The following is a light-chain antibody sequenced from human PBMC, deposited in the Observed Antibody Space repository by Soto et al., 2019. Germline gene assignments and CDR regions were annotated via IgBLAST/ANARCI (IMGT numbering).Light chain of an antibody. V-gene: IGKV3-20*01. Sequence: EIVLTQSPGTLSLSPGERATLSCRASQSVSSLYLAWFQQKPGQAPRLLIYGTSSRATGIPDRISGSGSGTDFTLTISRLEPEDFAVFYCQQYGSSITFGQGTRLENK. CDR2: GTS. J-gene: IGKJ5*01. CDR3: QQYGSSIT. CDR1: QSVSSLY.